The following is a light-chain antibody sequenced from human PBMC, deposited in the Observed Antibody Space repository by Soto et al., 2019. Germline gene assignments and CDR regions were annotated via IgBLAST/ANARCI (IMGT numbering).Light chain of an antibody. Sequence: DIQMTQTPSSLSASVGYRVNITCRASHSISGYLNWYQQKEGRAPNLLIYAAATLQNGGPSRFSGTGSGTDFTLTISSLQPEDVATYHCQQSSSFPWTFGQGTKVDIK. CDR2: AAA. J-gene: IGKJ1*01. CDR3: QQSSSFPWT. CDR1: HSISGY. V-gene: IGKV1-39*01.